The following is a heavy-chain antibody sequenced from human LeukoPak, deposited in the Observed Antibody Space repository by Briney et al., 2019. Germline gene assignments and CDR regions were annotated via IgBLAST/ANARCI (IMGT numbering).Heavy chain of an antibody. Sequence: SETLSLTSTISVYSLSSRYYWGWIRQPPGKGLEWIRSIYHSGSTHYNPTLKSRGTISLDTSENQFCLKLSSVTAADTAVYYCARDLYSSGWGYFDYWGQGTLVTVS. CDR2: IYHSGST. CDR1: VYSLSSRYY. V-gene: IGHV4-38-2*02. D-gene: IGHD6-19*01. CDR3: ARDLYSSGWGYFDY. J-gene: IGHJ4*02.